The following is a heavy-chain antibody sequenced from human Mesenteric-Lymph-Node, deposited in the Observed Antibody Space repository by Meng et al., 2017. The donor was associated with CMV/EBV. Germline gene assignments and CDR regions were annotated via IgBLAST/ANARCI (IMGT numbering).Heavy chain of an antibody. CDR2: INSSSDYI. CDR1: GFIFRGYS. J-gene: IGHJ6*02. CDR3: AGGRVYQLPGSNSYVYSLDV. D-gene: IGHD2-2*01. Sequence: GASLKISCAASGFIFRGYSMNWVRQAPGKGLEWVSTINSSSDYIYYEDSVRGRFTISSNNTRNSLYLQMTSLRAEDTAVYYCAGGRVYQLPGSNSYVYSLDVWGQGTTVTVSS. V-gene: IGHV3-21*01.